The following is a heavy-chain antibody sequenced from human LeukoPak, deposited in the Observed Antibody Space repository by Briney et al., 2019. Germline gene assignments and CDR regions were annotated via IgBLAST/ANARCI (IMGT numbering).Heavy chain of an antibody. CDR2: ISYDGSNK. V-gene: IGHV3-30*03. D-gene: IGHD2-2*01. J-gene: IGHJ4*02. Sequence: GGSLRLSCAASGFTDSSNYMSSVRQAPGKGLEWVAVISYDGSNKYYADSVKGRFTISRDNSKNTLYLQMSSLRAEDTAVYYCATGYCSSTSCYWPDYWGQGTLVTVSS. CDR3: ATGYCSSTSCYWPDY. CDR1: GFTDSSNY.